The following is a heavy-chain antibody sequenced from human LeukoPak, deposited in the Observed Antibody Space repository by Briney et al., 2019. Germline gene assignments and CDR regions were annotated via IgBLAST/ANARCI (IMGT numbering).Heavy chain of an antibody. CDR2: IYYSGST. V-gene: IGHV4-39*01. CDR1: DVSISNSIYY. D-gene: IGHD1-1*01. Sequence: SETLSLTCTVSDVSISNSIYYWGWIRQPPGKGLEWIGSIYYSGSTYYNPSLKSRVTISVDTSKNQFSLKLSSVTAADTAIYYCARLRTGTSIGAFDIWGQGTMVTVSS. J-gene: IGHJ3*02. CDR3: ARLRTGTSIGAFDI.